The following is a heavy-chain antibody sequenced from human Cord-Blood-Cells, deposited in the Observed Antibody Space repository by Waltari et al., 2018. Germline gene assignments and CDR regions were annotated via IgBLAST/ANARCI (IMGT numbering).Heavy chain of an antibody. D-gene: IGHD4-17*01. CDR1: GFTFSCYS. V-gene: IGHV3-48*02. J-gene: IGHJ4*02. CDR3: AMSSKGSTVTDY. Sequence: EVQLVESGGGLVQPGGSLRLSCAASGFTFSCYSMNWVRQAPGKGLEWVSYISSSSSTIYYADAVKGRFTIARDDANNSLYLQMNSLIDSDTAVYYCAMSSKGSTVTDYWSQGTLVTVSS. CDR2: ISSSSSTI.